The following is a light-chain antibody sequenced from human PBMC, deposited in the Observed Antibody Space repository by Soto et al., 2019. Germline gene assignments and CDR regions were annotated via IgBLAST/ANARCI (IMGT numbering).Light chain of an antibody. V-gene: IGKV3-20*01. Sequence: EIVLTQSPGTLSLSPGERATLSRRASQSVSSSYLAWYQHKPGQAPRLLIYGASNRATGIPDRFSGSGSGTDFTLTISRLEPEDFAVYYCQQYGSSPPYTFGQGTKLEIK. CDR3: QQYGSSPPYT. CDR1: QSVSSSY. CDR2: GAS. J-gene: IGKJ2*01.